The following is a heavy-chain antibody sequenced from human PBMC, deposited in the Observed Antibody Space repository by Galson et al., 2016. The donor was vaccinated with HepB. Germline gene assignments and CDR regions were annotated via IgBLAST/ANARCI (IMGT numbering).Heavy chain of an antibody. D-gene: IGHD6-19*01. CDR2: ISGSGANF. Sequence: SLRLSCAASGFTFSNYAMSWVRQAPGKGLEWVSSISGSGANFYYADSVQGRFSISRDSATSTLYLQMNSLKVEDTAIYHCARDQLGGWYEEYWGQGTLVTVSS. J-gene: IGHJ4*02. CDR3: ARDQLGGWYEEY. V-gene: IGHV3-23*01. CDR1: GFTFSNYA.